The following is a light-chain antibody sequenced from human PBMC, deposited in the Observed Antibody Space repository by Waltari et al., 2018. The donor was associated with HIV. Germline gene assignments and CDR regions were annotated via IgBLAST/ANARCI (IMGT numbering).Light chain of an antibody. CDR3: AAWDDSLNGPL. CDR1: SSNIGSHA. Sequence: QSVLTQPPSASGTPGPRVTISCSGSSSNIGSHAVNWYQQVPGTAPKLLIYSDNQRPSGVPDRFSGSKSGTSASLAISGLQSEDEANYYCAAWDDSLNGPLFGGGTKLTVL. J-gene: IGLJ3*02. V-gene: IGLV1-44*01. CDR2: SDN.